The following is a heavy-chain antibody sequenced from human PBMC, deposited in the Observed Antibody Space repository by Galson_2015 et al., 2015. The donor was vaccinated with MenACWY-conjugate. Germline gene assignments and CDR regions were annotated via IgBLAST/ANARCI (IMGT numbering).Heavy chain of an antibody. Sequence: LRLSCAASGFDVRTMSMGWVRQAPGQGLEWVALVYKDGVPAHVDSVKGRFTISRDSSRNTLHLQMNNLRAEDTAVYYCAGGWWGLDYWGQGSLVTVSS. CDR3: AGGWWGLDY. D-gene: IGHD2-15*01. CDR1: GFDVRTMS. V-gene: IGHV3-53*01. CDR2: VYKDGVP. J-gene: IGHJ4*02.